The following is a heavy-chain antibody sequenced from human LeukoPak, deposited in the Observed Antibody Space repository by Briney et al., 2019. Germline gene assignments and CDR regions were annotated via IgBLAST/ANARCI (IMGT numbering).Heavy chain of an antibody. D-gene: IGHD6-19*01. V-gene: IGHV4-59*08. CDR2: IYYSGST. CDR3: AILYSSGVFDY. Sequence: PSETLSLTCTVSGGSISSYYWSWIRQPPGKGLEWIGYIYYSGSTNYNPSLKSRVTISVDTSKNQFSLKLSSVTAADTAVYYCAILYSSGVFDYWGQGTLVTVSS. CDR1: GGSISSYY. J-gene: IGHJ4*02.